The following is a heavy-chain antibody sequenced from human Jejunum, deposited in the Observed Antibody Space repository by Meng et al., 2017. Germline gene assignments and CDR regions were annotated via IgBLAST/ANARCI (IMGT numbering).Heavy chain of an antibody. V-gene: IGHV3-23*01. CDR1: GFTFSDYT. Sequence: GESLKISCAASGFTFSDYTINWVRQAPGKGLEWVSTISGDGGSTYYADSVEGRFTISRNNSKNTRYLQVNSLRAEDTAIYYCAKDLVGVTYWGQGTLVTVSS. CDR3: AKDLVGVTY. D-gene: IGHD1-26*01. CDR2: ISGDGGST. J-gene: IGHJ4*02.